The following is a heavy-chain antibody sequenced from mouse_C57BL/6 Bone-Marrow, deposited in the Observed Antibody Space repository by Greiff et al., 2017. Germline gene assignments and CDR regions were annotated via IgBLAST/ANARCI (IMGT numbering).Heavy chain of an antibody. CDR2: IYPGGGYT. Sequence: QVQLQQSGAELVRPGTSVKMSCKASGYTFTNYWIGWAKQRPGHGLEWIGDIYPGGGYTNYNEKFKGKATLTADKSSSPAYMQLSSLTSEDSAIDYCARWGRFYYYAMDYWGQGTSVTVSS. J-gene: IGHJ4*01. CDR3: ARWGRFYYYAMDY. V-gene: IGHV1-63*01. CDR1: GYTFTNYW.